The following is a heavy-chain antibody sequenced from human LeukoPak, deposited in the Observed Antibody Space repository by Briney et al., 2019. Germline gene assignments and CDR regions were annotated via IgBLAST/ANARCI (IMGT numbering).Heavy chain of an antibody. Sequence: GGSLRLSCAASRFTFSSYAMTWVRQAPGKGLEWVSRISGSGGTTYYADSVKGRFPISRDNSKNTLYLQMNSLRAQDTAVYYCAKGDYHDLDYGGQGTLVTVSS. V-gene: IGHV3-23*01. CDR2: ISGSGGTT. D-gene: IGHD3-10*01. CDR1: RFTFSSYA. J-gene: IGHJ4*02. CDR3: AKGDYHDLDY.